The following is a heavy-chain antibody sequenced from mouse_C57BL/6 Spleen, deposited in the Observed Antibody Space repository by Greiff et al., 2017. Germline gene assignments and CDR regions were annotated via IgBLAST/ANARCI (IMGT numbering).Heavy chain of an antibody. J-gene: IGHJ2*01. CDR1: GYTFTSYW. V-gene: IGHV1-55*01. Sequence: QVQLKQSGAELVKPGASVKMSCKASGYTFTSYWITWVKQRPGQGLEWIGDIYPGSGSTNYNEKFKSKATLTVDTSSSTAYMQLSSLTSEDSAVYYCARDYGGYFDYWGQSTTLTVSS. CDR2: IYPGSGST. D-gene: IGHD1-1*01. CDR3: ARDYGGYFDY.